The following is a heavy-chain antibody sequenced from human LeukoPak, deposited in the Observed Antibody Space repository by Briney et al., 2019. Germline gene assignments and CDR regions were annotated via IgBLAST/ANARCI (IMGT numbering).Heavy chain of an antibody. CDR3: VRVMNYYDSSGYGNYFDY. Sequence: GSLRLSCAASGFTFSSYWMSWVRQAPGKGLEWVANIKQDGSEKYYVDSVKGRFTISRDNAKNSLYLQMNSLRAEDTALYYCVRVMNYYDSSGYGNYFDYWGQGTLVTVSS. CDR2: IKQDGSEK. V-gene: IGHV3-7*01. D-gene: IGHD3-22*01. CDR1: GFTFSSYW. J-gene: IGHJ4*02.